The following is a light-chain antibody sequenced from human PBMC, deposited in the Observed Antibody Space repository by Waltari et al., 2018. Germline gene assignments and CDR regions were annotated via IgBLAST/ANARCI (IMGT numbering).Light chain of an antibody. V-gene: IGLV3-1*01. Sequence: SYELTQPPSVSVSPGQTASITCFGDKLGDKYVCWYQQKPGQSPVLVIYQDRKRPSGIPERFSGSNSGNTATLTISGTQAMDEADYYCQAWDSSTGVFGGGTKLTVL. CDR1: KLGDKY. CDR2: QDR. J-gene: IGLJ2*01. CDR3: QAWDSSTGV.